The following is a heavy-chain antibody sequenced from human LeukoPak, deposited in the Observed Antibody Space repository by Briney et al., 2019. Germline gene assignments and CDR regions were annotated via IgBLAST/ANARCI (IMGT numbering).Heavy chain of an antibody. D-gene: IGHD3-10*01. CDR2: IRYDGSNK. CDR1: GFTFSSYG. CDR3: AKDRSMVRGVSIRFRRSGTMDV. V-gene: IGHV3-30*02. Sequence: GGSLRLSCAASGFTFSSYGMHWVHQAPGKGLEWVAFIRYDGSNKYYADSVKGRFTISRDNSKNTLYLQMNSLRAEDTAVYYCAKDRSMVRGVSIRFRRSGTMDVWGKGTTVTISS. J-gene: IGHJ6*03.